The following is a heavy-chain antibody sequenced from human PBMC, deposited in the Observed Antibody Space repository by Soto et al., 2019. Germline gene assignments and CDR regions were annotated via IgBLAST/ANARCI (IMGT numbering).Heavy chain of an antibody. D-gene: IGHD4-4*01. CDR3: ARRYSNSVDGCAV. CDR1: GGSISSGGYY. Sequence: TLSLTCAVSGGSISSGGYYWSWIRQHPGKGLEWIGYIYYSGSTYYNPSLKSRVTISVDTSKNQFSLKLSSVTAADTAVYYCARRYSNSVDGCAVSGQRTPVTVDS. V-gene: IGHV4-31*11. J-gene: IGHJ6*01. CDR2: IYYSGST.